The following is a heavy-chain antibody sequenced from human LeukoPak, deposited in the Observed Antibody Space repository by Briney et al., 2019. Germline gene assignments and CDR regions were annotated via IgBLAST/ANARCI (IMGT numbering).Heavy chain of an antibody. Sequence: SETLSLTCAVYGGSFSGYYWSWIRQPPGKGLEWIGEINHSGSTNYNPSLKSRVTISVDTSKNQFSLKLNSVTAADTAVYYCARGLLLRHFDWWGQGTLVTVS. CDR2: INHSGST. V-gene: IGHV4-34*01. CDR3: ARGLLLRHFDW. J-gene: IGHJ4*02. CDR1: GGSFSGYY. D-gene: IGHD3-3*01.